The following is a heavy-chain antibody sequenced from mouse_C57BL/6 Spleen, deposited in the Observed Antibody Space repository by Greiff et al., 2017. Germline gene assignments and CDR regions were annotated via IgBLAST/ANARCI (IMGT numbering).Heavy chain of an antibody. D-gene: IGHD3-2*02. V-gene: IGHV1-15*01. Sequence: QVQLQQSGAELVRPGASVTLSCKASGYTFTDYEMHWVKPTPVHGLDWIGAIDPETGGTAYNQKFKGKAILAADKSSSTAYMELRSLTSEDSADYYSTREGHSSGLFANWGQGTLVTVSA. CDR3: TREGHSSGLFAN. CDR2: IDPETGGT. J-gene: IGHJ3*01. CDR1: GYTFTDYE.